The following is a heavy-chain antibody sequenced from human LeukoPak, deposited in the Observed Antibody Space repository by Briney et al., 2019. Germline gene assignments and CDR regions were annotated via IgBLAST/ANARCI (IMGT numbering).Heavy chain of an antibody. CDR1: GYSISSGYY. D-gene: IGHD1-26*01. CDR3: ARHRSGSPVSAFDI. V-gene: IGHV4-38-2*01. J-gene: IGHJ3*02. CDR2: IYHSGST. Sequence: SETLSLTCAVSGYSISSGYYWGWMRQPPGKGVGWIGSIYHSGSTYYNPSLKSRVTITADTSKNQFSLQLSCVSAADTAVYYCARHRSGSPVSAFDIWGQGTMVTVSS.